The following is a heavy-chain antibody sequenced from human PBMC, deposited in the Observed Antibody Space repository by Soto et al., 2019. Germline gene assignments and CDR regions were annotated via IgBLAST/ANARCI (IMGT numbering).Heavy chain of an antibody. D-gene: IGHD3-10*01. J-gene: IGHJ4*02. CDR2: IYHSGSI. V-gene: IGHV4-4*02. CDR1: GGSISNSNW. Sequence: QVQLQESGPGLVKPSGTLSLTCAVSGGSISNSNWWSWVRQPPGKGLEWIGEIYHSGSINYNPSLKSRVTISVDKSKNQFSLKLNSVTAADTAVYYCARDLTPPHYYSSGSYYFDFWGQGPLVTVSS. CDR3: ARDLTPPHYYSSGSYYFDF.